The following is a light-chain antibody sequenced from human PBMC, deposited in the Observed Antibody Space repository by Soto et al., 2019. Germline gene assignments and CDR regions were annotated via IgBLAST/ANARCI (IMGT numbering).Light chain of an antibody. V-gene: IGKV3-11*01. CDR3: QQRSNWPWT. CDR1: QSVSTS. J-gene: IGKJ1*01. CDR2: DAS. Sequence: EIVLTQSPATLSLSPGERATLSCRASQSVSTSLAWYQHKPGQAPRLLMYDASKRATGIPARFSGSGSGTDFTLTISSLAPEDFAVYYCQQRSNWPWTFGQGTQVEVK.